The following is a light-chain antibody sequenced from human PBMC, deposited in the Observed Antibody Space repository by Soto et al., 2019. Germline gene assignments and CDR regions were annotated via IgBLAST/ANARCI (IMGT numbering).Light chain of an antibody. Sequence: QSALTQRPSASGSPGQSVTISCTGTSSDIGGYNYVSWYQQHPGKAPKLMIYEVSKRPSGVPDRISGSKSGNTASLTVSGLQAEDEADYYCSSYAGSNNLVFGGGTKLTVL. V-gene: IGLV2-8*01. J-gene: IGLJ2*01. CDR2: EVS. CDR3: SSYAGSNNLV. CDR1: SSDIGGYNY.